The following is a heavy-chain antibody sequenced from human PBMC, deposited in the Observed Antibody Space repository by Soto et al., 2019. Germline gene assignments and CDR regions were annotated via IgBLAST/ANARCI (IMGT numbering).Heavy chain of an antibody. D-gene: IGHD2-2*01. J-gene: IGHJ5*02. CDR2: IFSNDEK. Sequence: SGPTLVNPTETLTLTCTVSGLSLSNARLGVSWIRQPPGKALEWLAHIFSNDEKSYTTSLKSRLTISKDTSKSQVVLTMTNMDPVDSGTYYCALIKDFSRTDCYLASFYPRGQRTLVTVSA. CDR1: GLSLSNARLG. V-gene: IGHV2-26*01. CDR3: ALIKDFSRTDCYLASFYP.